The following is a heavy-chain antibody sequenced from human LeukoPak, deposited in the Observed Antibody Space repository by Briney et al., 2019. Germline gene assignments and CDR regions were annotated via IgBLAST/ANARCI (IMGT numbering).Heavy chain of an antibody. D-gene: IGHD3-10*01. V-gene: IGHV4-34*01. CDR2: INHSGST. J-gene: IGHJ4*02. Sequence: SETLSLTCAVYGGSFSGYYWSWIRQPPGKGLEWIGEINHSGSTNYNPSLKSRVTISVDTSKNQFPLKLSSVTAADTAVYYCARAWGLLYYYGSGSYSYFDYWGQGTLVTVSS. CDR1: GGSFSGYY. CDR3: ARAWGLLYYYGSGSYSYFDY.